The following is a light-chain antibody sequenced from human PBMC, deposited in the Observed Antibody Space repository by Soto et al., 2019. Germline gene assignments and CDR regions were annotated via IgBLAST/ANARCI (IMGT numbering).Light chain of an antibody. CDR1: DVVGSN. Sequence: EIVMTQSPATLSVSPGERATLSCRASDVVGSNLAWYQQKPGQAPRLLIYDASTRATGIPARFSGSGSGTEFTLTISSLQSEDFALYYCQQYKNWPPITFGQGTLLEIK. V-gene: IGKV3-15*01. J-gene: IGKJ5*01. CDR2: DAS. CDR3: QQYKNWPPIT.